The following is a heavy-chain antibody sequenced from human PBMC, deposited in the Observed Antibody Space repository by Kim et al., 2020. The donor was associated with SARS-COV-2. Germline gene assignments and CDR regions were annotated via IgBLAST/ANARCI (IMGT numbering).Heavy chain of an antibody. V-gene: IGHV4-39*01. CDR2: IYYSGST. J-gene: IGHJ5*02. CDR1: GGSISSSSYY. CDR3: ARLFIATSPNGQWFDP. Sequence: SETLSLTCTVSGGSISSSSYYWGWIRQPPGKGLEWIGSIYYSGSTYYNPSLESRVTISVDTSKNQFSLKLSSVAAADTAVYYCARLFIATSPNGQWFDP. D-gene: IGHD2-2*01.